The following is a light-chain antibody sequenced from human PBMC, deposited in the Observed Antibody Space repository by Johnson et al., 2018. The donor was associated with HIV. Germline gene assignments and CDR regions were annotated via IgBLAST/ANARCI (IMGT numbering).Light chain of an antibody. CDR1: SSNIGNNY. CDR3: GTWDSSLSASYV. CDR2: DNN. V-gene: IGLV1-51*01. Sequence: QSVLTQPPSVSAAPGQKVTISCSGSSSNIGNNYVSWYQQLPGTAPKLLIYDNNKRPSGIPDRFSGSKSGTSATLGITGLQTGDEADYYGGTWDSSLSASYVFGTGTKATVL. J-gene: IGLJ1*01.